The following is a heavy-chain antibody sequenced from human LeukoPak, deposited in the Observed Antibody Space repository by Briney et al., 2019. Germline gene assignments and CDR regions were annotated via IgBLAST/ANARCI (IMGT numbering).Heavy chain of an antibody. CDR1: GFTFSSYW. V-gene: IGHV3-74*01. D-gene: IGHD1-26*01. CDR3: ARGSYSHYGMDV. J-gene: IGHJ6*02. Sequence: PGGSLRLSCAASGFTFSSYWMHWVRQGPGKGLVWVSRINSDGSSTRYADSVKGRFTISRDNAKNTLYLQMNSLRAEDTAVYYCARGSYSHYGMDVWGQGTTVTVSS. CDR2: INSDGSST.